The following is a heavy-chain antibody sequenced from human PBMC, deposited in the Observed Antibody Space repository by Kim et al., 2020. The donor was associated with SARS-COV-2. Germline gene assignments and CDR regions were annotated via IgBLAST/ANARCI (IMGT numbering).Heavy chain of an antibody. CDR3: ARVRTTMIVVVMYFDY. J-gene: IGHJ4*02. V-gene: IGHV4-31*02. D-gene: IGHD3-22*01. Sequence: PSPQSRVTISVDTSKNQFSLELSAVTAADTAVYYCARVRTTMIVVVMYFDYWGQGTLVTVSS.